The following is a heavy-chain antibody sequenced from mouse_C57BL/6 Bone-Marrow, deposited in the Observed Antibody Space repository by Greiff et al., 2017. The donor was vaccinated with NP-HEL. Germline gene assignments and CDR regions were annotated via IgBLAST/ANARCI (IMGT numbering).Heavy chain of an antibody. Sequence: VKLQQPGAELVMPGASVKLSCKASGYTFTSYWMHWVKQRPGQGLEWIGEIDPSDSYTNYNQKFKGKSTLTVDKSSSTAYMQLSSLTSEDSAVYYCARSGLYYYGSRDAMDYWGQGTSVTVSS. CDR3: ARSGLYYYGSRDAMDY. V-gene: IGHV1-69*01. CDR2: IDPSDSYT. J-gene: IGHJ4*01. D-gene: IGHD1-1*01. CDR1: GYTFTSYW.